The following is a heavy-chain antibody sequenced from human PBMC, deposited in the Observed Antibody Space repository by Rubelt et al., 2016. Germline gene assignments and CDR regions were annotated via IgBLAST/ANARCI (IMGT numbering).Heavy chain of an antibody. V-gene: IGHV3-21*04. CDR1: GFTFSSYS. CDR2: ISSSSSYI. D-gene: IGHD6-13*01. CDR3: AKGHSNLDY. J-gene: IGHJ4*02. Sequence: EVQLVESGGGLVQPGGSLRLSCAASGFTFSSYSMNWVRQAPGKGLEWVSSISSSSSYIYYADSVRGRLTISRDNSRNTLYLQRNSLRAEDTAVYYCAKGHSNLDYWGQGTLVTVSS.